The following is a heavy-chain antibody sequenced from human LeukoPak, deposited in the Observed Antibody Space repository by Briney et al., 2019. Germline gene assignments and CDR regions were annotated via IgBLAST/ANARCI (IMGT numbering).Heavy chain of an antibody. Sequence: GGSLRLSCAASGFRFNNYGIHWVRQAPGKGLEWVAVTWYDGSNKYYADSVRDRFTVSRDNSKNTVYLQMNSPRVEDTAVYYCVKDEVYLDSGGYPTPDTTLDYWGQGTLVTVSS. CDR2: TWYDGSNK. V-gene: IGHV3-33*06. CDR1: GFRFNNYG. J-gene: IGHJ4*02. CDR3: VKDEVYLDSGGYPTPDTTLDY. D-gene: IGHD3-22*01.